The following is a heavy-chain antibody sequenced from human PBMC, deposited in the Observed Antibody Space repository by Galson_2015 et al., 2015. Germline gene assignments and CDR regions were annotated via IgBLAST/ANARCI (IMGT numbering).Heavy chain of an antibody. CDR2: IYPGDSDT. CDR1: GYNFPSYW. CDR3: ARAFYGSGSYYADY. D-gene: IGHD3-10*01. V-gene: IGHV5-51*01. Sequence: QSGAEVKKPGESLKISCKGSGYNFPSYWIGWVRQMPGEGLEWLGIIYPGDSDTRYSSSFQGQVTISADKSISTAYLQWSSLKAPDTAMYYCARAFYGSGSYYADYWGQGTLVTVSS. J-gene: IGHJ4*02.